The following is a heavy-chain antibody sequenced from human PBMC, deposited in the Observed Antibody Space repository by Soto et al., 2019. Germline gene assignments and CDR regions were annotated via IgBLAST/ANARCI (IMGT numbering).Heavy chain of an antibody. D-gene: IGHD3-22*01. V-gene: IGHV5-51*01. Sequence: GESLKISCKGSGYSFTSYWIGWVRQMPGKGLEWMGIIYPGDSDTRYSPSFQGQVTISADKSISTAYLQWSSLKASDTAMYYCARRNYYDSSGYSPYYYYGMDVWGQGTTVTVS. CDR1: GYSFTSYW. CDR3: ARRNYYDSSGYSPYYYYGMDV. CDR2: IYPGDSDT. J-gene: IGHJ6*02.